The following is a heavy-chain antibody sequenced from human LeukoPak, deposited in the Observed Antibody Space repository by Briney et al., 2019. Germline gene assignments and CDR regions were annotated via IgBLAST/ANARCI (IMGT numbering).Heavy chain of an antibody. J-gene: IGHJ4*02. V-gene: IGHV1-69*05. CDR3: ARAGPYIAARPLDY. Sequence: WASVKVSCKASGGTFSSYAISWVRQAPGQGLEWMGGIIPIFGTANYAQKFQGRVTITTDESTSTAYMELSSLRSEDTAVYYCARAGPYIAARPLDYWGQGTLVTVSS. CDR1: GGTFSSYA. D-gene: IGHD6-6*01. CDR2: IIPIFGTA.